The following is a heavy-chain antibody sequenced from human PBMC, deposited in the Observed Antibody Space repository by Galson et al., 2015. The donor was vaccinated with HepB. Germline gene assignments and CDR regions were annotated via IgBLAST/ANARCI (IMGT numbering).Heavy chain of an antibody. CDR3: ARVSDSGFSKFYYYYLDV. V-gene: IGHV3-30-3*01. CDR1: GFTFSHYA. J-gene: IGHJ6*03. D-gene: IGHD3-22*01. Sequence: SLRLSCAASGFTFSHYAIHWVRQAPGRGLEWVAVISFDGSEKYHADSVKGRVIISRDNSKNTLYVQMNSLRPEDTAVYYCARVSDSGFSKFYYYYLDVWGEGATVTVS. CDR2: ISFDGSEK.